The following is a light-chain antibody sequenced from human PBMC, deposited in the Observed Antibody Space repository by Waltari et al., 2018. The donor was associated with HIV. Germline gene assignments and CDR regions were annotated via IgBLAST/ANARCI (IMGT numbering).Light chain of an antibody. V-gene: IGKV3-15*01. CDR3: QQYNNWPRT. CDR2: GAS. Sequence: EIVMTQSPATLSTSPGERVTLSCRASQGINSNLACYQQKPVQAPGLLIYGASTRATTIPARFSGSGSGTEFTLTISSLQSEDFAVYYCQQYNNWPRTFGQGTKVDFK. J-gene: IGKJ1*01. CDR1: QGINSN.